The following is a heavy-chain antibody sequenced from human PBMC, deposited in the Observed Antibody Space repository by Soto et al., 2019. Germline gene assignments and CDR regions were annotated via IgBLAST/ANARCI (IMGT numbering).Heavy chain of an antibody. CDR3: ARDKSIAVASNWFDP. CDR1: GYTFTGYY. Sequence: ASVKVSCKASGYTFTGYYMHWVRQAPGQGLEWMGWINPNSGGTNYAQKFQGWVTMTRDTSISTAYMELSRLRSDDTAVYYCARDKSIAVASNWFDPWGQGTLVTVPQ. CDR2: INPNSGGT. J-gene: IGHJ5*02. D-gene: IGHD6-19*01. V-gene: IGHV1-2*04.